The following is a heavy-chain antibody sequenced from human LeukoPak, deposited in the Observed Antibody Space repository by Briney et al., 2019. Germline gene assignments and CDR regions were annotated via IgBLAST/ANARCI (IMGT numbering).Heavy chain of an antibody. CDR2: FTRSSIYL. CDR1: GFTFSSYS. Sequence: GGSLRLSFAASGFTFSSYSMNWVRQAPGKGLDWVSSFTRSSIYLSYADSGKGRFTISRDNAKNSLYLQMNSLRAEDTAVYYCARDVGGGSSSWYFTLAFDIWGQGTMVTVSS. J-gene: IGHJ3*02. V-gene: IGHV3-21*01. D-gene: IGHD6-13*01. CDR3: ARDVGGGSSSWYFTLAFDI.